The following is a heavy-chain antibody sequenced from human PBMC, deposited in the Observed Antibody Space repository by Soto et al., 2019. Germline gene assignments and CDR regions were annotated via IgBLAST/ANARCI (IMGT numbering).Heavy chain of an antibody. CDR3: APDVGYCSGGSCYVADY. CDR1: GFTFSSYS. V-gene: IGHV3-21*01. D-gene: IGHD2-15*01. J-gene: IGHJ4*02. CDR2: ISSSSYI. Sequence: GGSLRLSCAASGFTFSSYSMNWVRQAPGKGLEWVSSISSSSYIYYADSVKGRFTISRDNAKNSLYLQMNSLRAEDTAVYYCAPDVGYCSGGSCYVADYWGQGTLVTVSS.